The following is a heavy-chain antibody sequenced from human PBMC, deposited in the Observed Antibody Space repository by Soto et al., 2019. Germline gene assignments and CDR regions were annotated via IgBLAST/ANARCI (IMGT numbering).Heavy chain of an antibody. Sequence: GGSLRLSCAASGFTFSSYAMSWVRQAPGKGLEWVSAISGSGGSTYYADSVKGRFTISRDNSKNTLYLQMNSLRAEDTAVYYFSKVLIRCSGGSCYDRGSAFDIWGQGTMVTVSS. J-gene: IGHJ3*02. D-gene: IGHD2-15*01. CDR3: SKVLIRCSGGSCYDRGSAFDI. CDR1: GFTFSSYA. CDR2: ISGSGGST. V-gene: IGHV3-23*01.